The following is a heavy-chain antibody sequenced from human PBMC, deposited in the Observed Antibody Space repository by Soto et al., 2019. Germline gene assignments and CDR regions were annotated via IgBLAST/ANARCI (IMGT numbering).Heavy chain of an antibody. Sequence: ASVKVSCKASGYTFTSYEINWVRQATGQGLEWMGWMKPNSGYTGYAEKFQGRVTMTRNTSIRTAYMELSSLRSEDTAVYYCARWVPAANYFDYWGQGALVTVSS. CDR3: ARWVPAANYFDY. V-gene: IGHV1-8*01. D-gene: IGHD2-2*01. CDR2: MKPNSGYT. CDR1: GYTFTSYE. J-gene: IGHJ4*02.